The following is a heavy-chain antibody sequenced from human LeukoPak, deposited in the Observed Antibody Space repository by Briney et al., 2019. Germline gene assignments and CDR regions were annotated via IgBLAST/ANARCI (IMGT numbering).Heavy chain of an antibody. J-gene: IGHJ1*01. CDR3: ARRRYYDGSGYLE. V-gene: IGHV4-39*01. D-gene: IGHD3-22*01. CDR2: IYYSGRT. Sequence: SETLSLTCSVSGDSVSRSDSYWDWIRQPPGKGLEWIGTIYYSGRTYYSPSLKSRITMSVDPSNNQFSLNLRSVTAADTALYYCARRRYYDGSGYLEWGQGTLLSVSS. CDR1: GDSVSRSDSY.